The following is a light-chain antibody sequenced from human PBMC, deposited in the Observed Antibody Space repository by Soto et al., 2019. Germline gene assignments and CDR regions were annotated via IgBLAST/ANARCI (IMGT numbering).Light chain of an antibody. CDR1: QSVSSY. Sequence: EIVLTQSPATLSLSPGERATLSCRASQSVSSYLAWYQQKPGQAPRLLIYDASNRATSIPARFSGSGSGTDFTLTISSLEPEDFAVYYCQQRSNWPRTFGQGTKVDNK. V-gene: IGKV3-11*01. J-gene: IGKJ1*01. CDR2: DAS. CDR3: QQRSNWPRT.